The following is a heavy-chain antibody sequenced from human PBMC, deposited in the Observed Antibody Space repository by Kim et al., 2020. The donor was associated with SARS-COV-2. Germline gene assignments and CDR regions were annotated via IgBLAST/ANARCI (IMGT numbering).Heavy chain of an antibody. CDR2: IRSKAYGGTT. Sequence: GGSLRLSCTASGFTFGDYAMSWFRQAPGKGLEWVGFIRSKAYGGTTEYAASVKGRFTISRDDSKSIAYLQMNSLKTEDTAVYYCSRGRDYYDSSGYYFAGGYFDYWGQGTLVTVSS. J-gene: IGHJ4*02. D-gene: IGHD3-22*01. CDR3: SRGRDYYDSSGYYFAGGYFDY. CDR1: GFTFGDYA. V-gene: IGHV3-49*03.